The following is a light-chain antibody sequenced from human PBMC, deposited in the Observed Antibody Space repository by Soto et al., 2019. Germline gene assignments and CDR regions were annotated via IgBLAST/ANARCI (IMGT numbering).Light chain of an antibody. CDR1: QSVSSSY. V-gene: IGKV3-20*01. CDR2: GAL. Sequence: EIVLTQSPGTLSLSPGERATLSCRASQSVSSSYLAWYQQKPGQAPRLLIYGALNRATGIPDRFSASGSGTDFTLTISRLEPEDFAMYYCQQYGSSPPYTFGQGTKLGIK. J-gene: IGKJ2*01. CDR3: QQYGSSPPYT.